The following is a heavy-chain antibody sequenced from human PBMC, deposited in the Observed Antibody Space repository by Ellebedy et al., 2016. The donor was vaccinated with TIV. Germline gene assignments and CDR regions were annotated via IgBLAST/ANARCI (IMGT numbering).Heavy chain of an antibody. CDR3: ARAVSSSWYFDL. CDR2: IKQDGS. J-gene: IGHJ2*01. D-gene: IGHD2/OR15-2a*01. Sequence: GESLKISCAAAGFAFSNYRMSWVRQAPGKGLEWVANIKQDGSVASVEGRFIISRDNAKNSLYLRINSPRAEDTAVYYCARAVSSSWYFDLWGRGTLVTVSS. V-gene: IGHV3-7*03. CDR1: GFAFSNYR.